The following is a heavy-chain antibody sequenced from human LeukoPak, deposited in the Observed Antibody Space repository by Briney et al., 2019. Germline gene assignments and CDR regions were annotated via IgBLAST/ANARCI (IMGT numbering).Heavy chain of an antibody. CDR3: ARDRGIAVAGTIVWYYYYGMDV. Sequence: ASVKVSCKASGYTFTGCYMHWVRQAPGQGLEWMGWINPNSGGTNYAQKFQGRVTMTRDTSISTAYMELSRLRSDDTAVYYCARDRGIAVAGTIVWYYYYGMDVWGQGTTVTVSS. CDR2: INPNSGGT. CDR1: GYTFTGCY. J-gene: IGHJ6*02. D-gene: IGHD6-19*01. V-gene: IGHV1-2*02.